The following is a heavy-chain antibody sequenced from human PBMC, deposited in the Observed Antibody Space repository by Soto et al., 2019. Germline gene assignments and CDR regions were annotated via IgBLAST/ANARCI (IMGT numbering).Heavy chain of an antibody. CDR2: ISGSGDKT. V-gene: IGHV3-23*01. Sequence: GGSLRLSCAASGLIFSDYAMSWVRQAPGKRLECVACISGSGDKTFYADSVKGRFTISRDNSKNTVSLHMNSLRVDDTAVYFCAKDRFGIVGPVDYWGPGTLVTVSS. CDR3: AKDRFGIVGPVDY. CDR1: GLIFSDYA. J-gene: IGHJ4*02. D-gene: IGHD1-26*01.